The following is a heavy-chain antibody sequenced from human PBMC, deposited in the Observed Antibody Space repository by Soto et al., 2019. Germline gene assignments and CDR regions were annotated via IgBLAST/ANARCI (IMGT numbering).Heavy chain of an antibody. CDR3: ARGIITESDY. J-gene: IGHJ4*02. CDR1: GFTFSGYA. CDR2: ISYDGRSQ. V-gene: IGHV3-30*04. Sequence: QVQLVESGGGVVQPGRSLRLSCAASGFTFSGYALHWVRQAPGKGLEWVALISYDGRSQYYADSVKGRFTISRDTSKNTLYLQVNSPRAEDTAMYYCARGIITESDYWGQGTLVTVS. D-gene: IGHD1-20*01.